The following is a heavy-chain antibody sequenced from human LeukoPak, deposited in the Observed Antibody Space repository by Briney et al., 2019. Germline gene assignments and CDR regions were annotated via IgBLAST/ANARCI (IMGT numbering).Heavy chain of an antibody. CDR1: GFTVSSNY. CDR3: AREGGSGKTTFDY. Sequence: PGGSLRLSCAASGFTVSSNYMSWVRQAPGKGLEWVSVIYSGGSTYYADSVKGRFTISRDNSKNTLYLQMNSLRAEDTAVYYCAREGGSGKTTFDYWGQGTLVTVSS. J-gene: IGHJ4*02. D-gene: IGHD3-10*01. V-gene: IGHV3-66*01. CDR2: IYSGGST.